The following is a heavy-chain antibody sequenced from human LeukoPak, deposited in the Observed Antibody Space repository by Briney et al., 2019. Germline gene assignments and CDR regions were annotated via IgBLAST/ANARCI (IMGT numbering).Heavy chain of an antibody. CDR3: ARTITDAFDM. CDR1: GFTFSSRW. D-gene: IGHD3-10*01. V-gene: IGHV3-74*01. CDR2: INSDGSSS. J-gene: IGHJ3*02. Sequence: TGGSLRLSCAASGFTFSSRWMHWVRQAPGKGLVWVSHINSDGSSSTYADSVKGRFTISRDNARNTLYLQMNSLRAEDTAVYCCARTITDAFDMWGQGTMVTVSS.